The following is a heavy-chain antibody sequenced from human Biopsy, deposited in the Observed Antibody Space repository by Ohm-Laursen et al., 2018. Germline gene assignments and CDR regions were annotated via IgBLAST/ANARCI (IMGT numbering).Heavy chain of an antibody. V-gene: IGHV3-9*01. CDR1: GFPFDDYA. CDR3: ARAYGNGFYRDAFDL. CDR2: IHWNSGVI. J-gene: IGHJ3*01. D-gene: IGHD6-19*01. Sequence: SLRLSCAAPGFPFDDYAMHWVRQVPGKSLEWVAGIHWNSGVIDYVDSVKGRFTISRDNAKNSLYLQLNSLRTEDTAFYYCARAYGNGFYRDAFDLWGQGTVVSVS.